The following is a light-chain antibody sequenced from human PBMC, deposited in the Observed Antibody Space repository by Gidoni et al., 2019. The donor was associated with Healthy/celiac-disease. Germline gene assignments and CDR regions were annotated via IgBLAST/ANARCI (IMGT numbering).Light chain of an antibody. CDR3: QKYNSAPQT. CDR1: QGISNY. CDR2: AAS. J-gene: IGKJ1*01. V-gene: IGKV1-27*01. Sequence: DTHMTQSPSSLSASVGDRVTITCRPSQGISNYLAWYQQKPGKVPKLLIYAASTVQSGVPSRFSGSGSGTDFTHTISSLQPEDVATYYCQKYNSAPQTFGQGTKVEIK.